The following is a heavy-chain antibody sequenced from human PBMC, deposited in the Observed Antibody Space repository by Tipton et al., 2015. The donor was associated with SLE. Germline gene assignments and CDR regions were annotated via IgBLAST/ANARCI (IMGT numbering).Heavy chain of an antibody. D-gene: IGHD6-13*01. CDR1: GGSISSSSYY. J-gene: IGHJ4*02. V-gene: IGHV4-39*07. CDR2: IYYSGST. Sequence: TLSLTCTVSGGSISSSSYYWGWIRQPPGKGLEWIGSIYYSGSTYYNPSLKSRVTISVDTSKNQFSLKLSSVTAADTAVYYCASVSTGSSSWYYLGQVTLVTVSS. CDR3: ASVSTGSSSWYY.